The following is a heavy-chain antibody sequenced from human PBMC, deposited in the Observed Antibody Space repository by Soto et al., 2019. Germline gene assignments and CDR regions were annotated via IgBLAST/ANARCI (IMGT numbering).Heavy chain of an antibody. V-gene: IGHV1-69*12. D-gene: IGHD3-22*01. Sequence: QVQLVQSGAEVKKPGSSVKVSCKASGGTFSSYAISWVRQAPGQGLEWMGGIIPIFGTANYAQKFQGRVTITADESKRTAEMELSSLRSEDTAVYYCARQYRGYYDSSGYYHWFDPWGQGTLVTVSS. CDR2: IIPIFGTA. CDR1: GGTFSSYA. J-gene: IGHJ5*02. CDR3: ARQYRGYYDSSGYYHWFDP.